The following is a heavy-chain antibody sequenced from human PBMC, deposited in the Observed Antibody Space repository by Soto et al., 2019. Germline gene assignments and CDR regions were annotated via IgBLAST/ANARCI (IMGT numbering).Heavy chain of an antibody. CDR2: ISYSGTT. D-gene: IGHD4-17*01. CDR1: GGSISSGNYY. V-gene: IGHV4-30-4*01. CDR3: ATMGTPVTGLYYFDY. J-gene: IGHJ4*02. Sequence: SETLSLTCTVSGGSISSGNYYWSWIRQPPGKSLEWIGFISYSGTTHYSASLRSRVSISVDTSKKQFSLDLSSVTAADTAVYYCATMGTPVTGLYYFDYWGQGTXVTVSS.